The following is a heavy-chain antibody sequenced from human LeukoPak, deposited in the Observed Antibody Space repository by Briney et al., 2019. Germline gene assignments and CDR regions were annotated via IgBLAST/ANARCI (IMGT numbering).Heavy chain of an antibody. CDR3: AREERGYSLN. D-gene: IGHD5-18*01. CDR2: ISSNGGSA. J-gene: IGHJ4*02. CDR1: GFTFSSYA. V-gene: IGHV3-64*01. Sequence: PGGSLRLSCAASGFTFSSYAMHWVRQAPGKGLEYVSAISSNGGSAYYANSVKGRFTISRDNSKNTLYLQMGSLRAEDMAVYYCAREERGYSLNWGQGTLVTVSS.